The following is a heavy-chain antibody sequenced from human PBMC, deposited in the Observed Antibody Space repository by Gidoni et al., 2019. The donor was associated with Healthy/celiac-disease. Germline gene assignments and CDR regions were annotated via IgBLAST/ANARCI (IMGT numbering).Heavy chain of an antibody. CDR1: GFTFSSYA. D-gene: IGHD5-18*01. V-gene: IGHV3-23*01. CDR2: ISGIGGST. CDR3: ASSLPTAMVRGKFYY. Sequence: EVQLLDSGGGLAQPGVSLRLSCAASGFTFSSYAMSWVRQAPGKGLEWVSAISGIGGSTYYADAVKGRFTISRDNSKNTLYLQMNSLRAEDTAVYYCASSLPTAMVRGKFYYWGQGTLVTVSS. J-gene: IGHJ4*02.